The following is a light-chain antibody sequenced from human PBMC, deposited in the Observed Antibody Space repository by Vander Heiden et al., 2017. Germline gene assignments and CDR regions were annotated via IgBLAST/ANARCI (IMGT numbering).Light chain of an antibody. V-gene: IGKV1-39*01. Sequence: DIQMTQSPSSLSASVGDRVTITRRASQSISSYLNWYQQKPGKAPKLLIYAASSLQSGVPSRFSGSGSGTDFTLTISRLQPEDFATYYCQQSDSTPWTFGQGTKVEIK. CDR3: QQSDSTPWT. CDR2: AAS. J-gene: IGKJ1*01. CDR1: QSISSY.